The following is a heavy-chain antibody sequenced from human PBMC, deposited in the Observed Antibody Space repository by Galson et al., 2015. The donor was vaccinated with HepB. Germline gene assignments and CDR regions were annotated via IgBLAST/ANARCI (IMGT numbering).Heavy chain of an antibody. Sequence: SVKVSCKASGFTFTSSAVQWVRQARGQRLEWIGWIVVGSGNTNYAQKFQERVTITRDMSTSTAYMELSSLRSEDTAVYYCAAVYSAWFGELIPSTFDPWGQGTLVTVSS. V-gene: IGHV1-58*01. D-gene: IGHD3-10*01. CDR2: IVVGSGNT. CDR3: AAVYSAWFGELIPSTFDP. J-gene: IGHJ5*02. CDR1: GFTFTSSA.